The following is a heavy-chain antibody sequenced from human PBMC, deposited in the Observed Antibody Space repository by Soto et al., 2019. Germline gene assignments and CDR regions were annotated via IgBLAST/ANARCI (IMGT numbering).Heavy chain of an antibody. CDR3: ARDYYDILTGYPTAAFDI. D-gene: IGHD3-9*01. CDR2: IYYSGST. CDR1: GGSVSSGSYY. J-gene: IGHJ3*02. Sequence: SETLSLTCTVSGGSVSSGSYYWSWIRQPPGKGLEWIGYIYYSGSTNYNPSLKSRVTISVETSKNQFSLKLSSVTAADTAVYYCARDYYDILTGYPTAAFDIWGQGTMVTVSS. V-gene: IGHV4-61*01.